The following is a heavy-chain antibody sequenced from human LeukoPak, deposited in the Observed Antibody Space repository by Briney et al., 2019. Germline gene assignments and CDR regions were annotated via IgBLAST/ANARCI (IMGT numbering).Heavy chain of an antibody. V-gene: IGHV4-59*01. CDR3: ARYSAAAGRYYFDY. J-gene: IGHJ4*02. D-gene: IGHD6-13*01. Sequence: PSETLSLTCTVSGGSISNYFWTWIRQPPGKGLEWLGYIYYSGSTNHNPSLKSRVTISLDTSKNHFSLKLSSVTAADTAVYYCARYSAAAGRYYFDYWGQGTLVTVSS. CDR2: IYYSGST. CDR1: GGSISNYF.